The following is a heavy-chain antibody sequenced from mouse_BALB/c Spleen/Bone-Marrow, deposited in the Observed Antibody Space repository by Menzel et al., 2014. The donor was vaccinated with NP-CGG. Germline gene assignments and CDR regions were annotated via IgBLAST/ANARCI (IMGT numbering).Heavy chain of an antibody. CDR3: AGSQFYRNYFDF. J-gene: IGHJ2*01. CDR1: GFTFSSFG. Sequence: EVKLMESGGGLVQPGGSRKLSCAASGFTFSSFGMHWVRQAPEKGLEWVAYISSGSSIIYYADTVEGRITISRDNPNNNLFLQMTSLRSEDTAMYYCAGSQFYRNYFDFWGQGTTLTVSS. CDR2: ISSGSSII. V-gene: IGHV5-17*02. D-gene: IGHD2-12*01.